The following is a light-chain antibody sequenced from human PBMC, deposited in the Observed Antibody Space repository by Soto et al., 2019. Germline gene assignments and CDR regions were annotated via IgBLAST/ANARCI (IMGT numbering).Light chain of an antibody. J-gene: IGKJ3*01. V-gene: IGKV1-39*01. CDR1: QTINTF. CDR3: QQTFSFPHT. Sequence: DIQMTQSPSSLSASVGHRVTITCRASQTINTFLHWYQQKPGHAPNLLIYSASTLQPGVPSRFSGSGSGTDFTLTISSLQPDDFATYFCQQTFSFPHTYGPGTKVDLK. CDR2: SAS.